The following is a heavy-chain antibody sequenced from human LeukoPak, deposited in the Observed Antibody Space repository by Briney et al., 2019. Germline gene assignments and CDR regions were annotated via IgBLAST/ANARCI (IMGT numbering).Heavy chain of an antibody. D-gene: IGHD6-13*01. CDR2: ISYDGSNK. J-gene: IGHJ6*03. CDR1: GFTFSSYA. CDR3: ARDPVAAAGNYYYYYMDV. Sequence: GGSLRLSCAASGFTFSSYAMHWVRQAPGKGLEWVAVISYDGSNKYYADSVKGRFTISRDNSKDTLYLQMNSLRAEDTAVYYCARDPVAAAGNYYYYYMDVWGKGTTVTISS. V-gene: IGHV3-30*04.